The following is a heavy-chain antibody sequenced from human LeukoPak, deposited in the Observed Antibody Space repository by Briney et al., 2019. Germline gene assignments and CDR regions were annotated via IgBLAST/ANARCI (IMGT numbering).Heavy chain of an antibody. CDR2: ISYSGST. J-gene: IGHJ4*02. Sequence: SETLSLTCTVSGGSISSYYWSWIRRPPGKGLEWIGFISYSGSTNYNPSLKSRVTISLDTSKNQFSLKLNSVTAADTAVYYCARHSAGTTKDYWGQGTLVTVSS. V-gene: IGHV4-59*08. CDR1: GGSISSYY. D-gene: IGHD1-1*01. CDR3: ARHSAGTTKDY.